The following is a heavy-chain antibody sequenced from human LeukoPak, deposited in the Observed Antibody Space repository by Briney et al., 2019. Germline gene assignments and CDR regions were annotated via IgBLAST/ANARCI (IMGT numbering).Heavy chain of an antibody. CDR3: ARLPTGFPNWFDP. CDR1: GGSIISSSYN. J-gene: IGHJ5*02. V-gene: IGHV4-39*01. Sequence: PSETLSLTCTVSGGSIISSSYNWGWVRQPPGKGLEWIGSIYYSGRTNYNPSLSSRLTISVDTSKNQFSLKLRSVTAADAAVYYCARLPTGFPNWFDPWGQGTLVTVSS. CDR2: IYYSGRT. D-gene: IGHD4-17*01.